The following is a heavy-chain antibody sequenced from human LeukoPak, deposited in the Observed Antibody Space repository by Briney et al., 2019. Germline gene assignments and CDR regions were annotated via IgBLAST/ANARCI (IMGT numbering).Heavy chain of an antibody. CDR3: ARDKCGSTSCYPHYYYYYGMDV. V-gene: IGHV3-7*01. J-gene: IGHJ6*02. D-gene: IGHD2-2*01. Sequence: PGGSLRLSCAASGFTFSSYWMSWVRQAPGKGLEWVANIKRDGSEKYYVDSVKGRFTISRDNAKNSLYLQMNSLRAEDTAVYYCARDKCGSTSCYPHYYYYYGMDVWGQGTTVTVSS. CDR2: IKRDGSEK. CDR1: GFTFSSYW.